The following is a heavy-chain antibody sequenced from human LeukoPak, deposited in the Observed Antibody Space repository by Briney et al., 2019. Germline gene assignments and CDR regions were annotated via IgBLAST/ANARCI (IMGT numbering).Heavy chain of an antibody. D-gene: IGHD3-22*01. CDR3: AGVQVNRYYDSSGKGTFDY. CDR1: GFTFSSYA. CDR2: ISSNGGST. Sequence: GGSLRLSCAASGFTFSSYAMHWVRQAPGKGLEYVSAISSNGGSTYYANSVKGRFTISRDNAKNSLYLQMNSLRAEDTALYHCAGVQVNRYYDSSGKGTFDYWGQGTLVTVSS. V-gene: IGHV3-64*01. J-gene: IGHJ4*02.